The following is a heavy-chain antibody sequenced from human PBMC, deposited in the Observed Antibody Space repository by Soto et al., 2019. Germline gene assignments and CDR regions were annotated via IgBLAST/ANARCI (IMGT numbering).Heavy chain of an antibody. CDR3: AKGTTVTTYPFDY. D-gene: IGHD4-17*01. J-gene: IGHJ4*02. CDR1: GFTFSSYG. V-gene: IGHV3-30*18. CDR2: ISYDGSNK. Sequence: QVQLVESGGGVVQPGRSLRLSCAASGFTFSSYGMHWVRQAPGKGREWVAVISYDGSNKYYADSVKGRFTISRDNSKNTLYLQMNSLRAEDTAVYYCAKGTTVTTYPFDYWGQGTLVTVSS.